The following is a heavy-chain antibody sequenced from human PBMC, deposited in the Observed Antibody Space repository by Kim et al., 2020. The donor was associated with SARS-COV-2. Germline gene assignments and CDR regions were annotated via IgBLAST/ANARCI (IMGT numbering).Heavy chain of an antibody. V-gene: IGHV3-74*01. Sequence: GGSLRLSCAASGFTFSSYWMHWVRQAPGKGLVWVARINSDGSSTSSADSVTGRFTISRDNAKNTLYLQMNSLRAEDTAVDYCARVRPADDYYYYYGMDV. CDR2: INSDGSST. CDR1: GFTFSSYW. CDR3: ARVRPADDYYYYYGMDV. D-gene: IGHD6-6*01. J-gene: IGHJ6*01.